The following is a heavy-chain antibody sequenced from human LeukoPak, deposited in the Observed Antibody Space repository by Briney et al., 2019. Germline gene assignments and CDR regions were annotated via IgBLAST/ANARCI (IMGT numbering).Heavy chain of an antibody. CDR2: IYSGGST. CDR1: GFTFSSYW. V-gene: IGHV3-53*01. J-gene: IGHJ4*02. CDR3: ARVNWNHGGVDY. Sequence: GGSLRLSCAASGFTFSSYWMHWVRQAPGKGLEWVSVIYSGGSTYYADSVKGRFTISRDNSKNTLYLQMNSLRAEDTAVYYCARVNWNHGGVDYWGQGTLVTVSS. D-gene: IGHD1-14*01.